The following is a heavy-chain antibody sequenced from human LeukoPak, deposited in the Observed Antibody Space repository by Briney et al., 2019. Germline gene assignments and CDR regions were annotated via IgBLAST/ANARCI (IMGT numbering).Heavy chain of an antibody. Sequence: PGGSLRLSCAASGFTFSNYNMNWVRQAPGRGLEWVSYISSSGSIMNYADSVKGRFTISRDNSKNTLYLQMNSLRAEDTAVYYCAKETRIAAAGTVGWGQGTLVTVSS. CDR1: GFTFSNYN. V-gene: IGHV3-48*01. D-gene: IGHD6-13*01. J-gene: IGHJ4*02. CDR3: AKETRIAAAGTVG. CDR2: ISSSGSIM.